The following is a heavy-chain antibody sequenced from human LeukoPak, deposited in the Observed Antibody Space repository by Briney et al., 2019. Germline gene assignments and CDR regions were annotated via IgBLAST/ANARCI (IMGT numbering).Heavy chain of an antibody. J-gene: IGHJ4*02. CDR2: INHSGST. Sequence: SETLSLTCAVYGGSFSGYYWSWIRQPPGKGLEWIGEINHSGSTNYNPSLKSRVTISVDTSENQFSLKLSSVTAADTAVYYCANIGYSSSAVDYWGQGTLVTVSS. CDR3: ANIGYSSSAVDY. D-gene: IGHD6-6*01. V-gene: IGHV4-34*01. CDR1: GGSFSGYY.